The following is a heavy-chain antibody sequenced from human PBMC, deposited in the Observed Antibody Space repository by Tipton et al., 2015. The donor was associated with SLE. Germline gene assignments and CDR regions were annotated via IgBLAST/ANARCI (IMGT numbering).Heavy chain of an antibody. CDR3: ARETGTYYSTWFDS. CDR1: GYSISSGYY. V-gene: IGHV4-38-2*02. Sequence: TLSLTCAVSGYSISSGYYWGWIRQPPGKGLEWIGSIYGSGSSYYNPPLRSRVSISVDVSRNQFSLTLNSVTAADTATYSCARETGTYYSTWFDSWGQGTLVTVSS. D-gene: IGHD1-26*01. J-gene: IGHJ5*01. CDR2: IYGSGSS.